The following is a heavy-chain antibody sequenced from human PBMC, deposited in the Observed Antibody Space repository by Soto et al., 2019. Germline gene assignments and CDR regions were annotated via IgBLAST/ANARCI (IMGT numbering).Heavy chain of an antibody. V-gene: IGHV1-18*01. CDR3: ASGWFGIDY. CDR2: INLYNGNT. CDR1: GYTFTSYG. D-gene: IGHD3-16*01. Sequence: QVQLVQSRAEVKKPAASVKVSCKASGYTFTSYGISWVRQAPGQGLEWMGWINLYNGNTNYAQQLPGRVTMTTDTPTNTAYMELRSLRSDATAVYYCASGWFGIDYWGQGTLVTGSA. J-gene: IGHJ4*02.